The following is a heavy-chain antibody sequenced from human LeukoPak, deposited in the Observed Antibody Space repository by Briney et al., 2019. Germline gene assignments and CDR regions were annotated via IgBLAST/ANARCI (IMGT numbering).Heavy chain of an antibody. J-gene: IGHJ4*02. CDR2: IKQDGSEK. CDR3: ARDALGYYDSSGYYY. CDR1: GFSFSTYW. V-gene: IGHV3-7*01. Sequence: GGSLRLSCAASGFSFSTYWMSWVRQAPGKGLEWVANIKQDGSEKYYVDSVKGRFTISRDNAKNSLYLQMNSLRAEDTAVYYCARDALGYYDSSGYYYWGQGTLVTVSS. D-gene: IGHD3-22*01.